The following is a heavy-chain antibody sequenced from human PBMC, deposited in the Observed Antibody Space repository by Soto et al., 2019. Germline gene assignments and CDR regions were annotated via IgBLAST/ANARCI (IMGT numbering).Heavy chain of an antibody. Sequence: GGSLRLSCAASGFTFSSYAMHWVRQAPGKGLEWVAVISYDGSNKYYADSVKGRFTISRDNSKNTLYLQMNSLRAEDTAVYYCARSGYSSSWYQYYYYGMDVWGQGTXVTVSS. CDR2: ISYDGSNK. V-gene: IGHV3-30-3*01. D-gene: IGHD6-13*01. J-gene: IGHJ6*02. CDR3: ARSGYSSSWYQYYYYGMDV. CDR1: GFTFSSYA.